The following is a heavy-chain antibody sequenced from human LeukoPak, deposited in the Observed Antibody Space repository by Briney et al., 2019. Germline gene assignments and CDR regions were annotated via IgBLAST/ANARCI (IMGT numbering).Heavy chain of an antibody. CDR2: ISYDGSNK. J-gene: IGHJ3*02. CDR3: ASTVVTPDDAFDI. CDR1: GFTFSSYA. D-gene: IGHD4-23*01. V-gene: IGHV3-30-3*01. Sequence: PGGSLRLSCAASGFTFSSYAMHWVRQAPGKGLEWVAVISYDGSNKYYADSVKGRFTISRGNSKNTLYLQMNSLRAEDTAVYYCASTVVTPDDAFDIWGQGTMVTVSS.